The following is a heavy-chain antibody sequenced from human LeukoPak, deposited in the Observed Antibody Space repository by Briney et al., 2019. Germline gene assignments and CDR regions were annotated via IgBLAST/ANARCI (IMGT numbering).Heavy chain of an antibody. J-gene: IGHJ4*02. CDR1: GYTFTGYY. V-gene: IGHV1-2*06. CDR3: TRVGNSVFGVVDY. Sequence: ASVKVSCKASGYTFTGYYMHWVRQAPGQGLEWMGRINPNSGGTNYAQKFQGRVTMTRDTSISTAYMELSRLRSDDTAVYYCTRVGNSVFGVVDYWGQGTLGTVSS. CDR2: INPNSGGT. D-gene: IGHD3-3*01.